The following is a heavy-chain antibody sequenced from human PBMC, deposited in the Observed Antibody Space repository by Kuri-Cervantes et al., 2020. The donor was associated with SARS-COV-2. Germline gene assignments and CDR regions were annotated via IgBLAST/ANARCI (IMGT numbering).Heavy chain of an antibody. J-gene: IGHJ4*02. D-gene: IGHD6-25*01. CDR1: GYTFTSYW. Sequence: KVSCKGSGYTFTSYWIAWVRQMPGKGLEWMGIIYPGDSDIRYGPSFQGQVTISADKPIGTAYLQWSSLKASDTAIFFCARGMGSNSIGPFDYWGQGTLVTVSS. CDR2: IYPGDSDI. V-gene: IGHV5-51*04. CDR3: ARGMGSNSIGPFDY.